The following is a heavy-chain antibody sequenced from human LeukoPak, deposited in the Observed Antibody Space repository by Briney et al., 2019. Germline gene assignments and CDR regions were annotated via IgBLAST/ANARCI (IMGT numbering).Heavy chain of an antibody. CDR1: GGSISSYY. V-gene: IGHV4-4*09. CDR2: IYTSGST. CDR3: ASLSTYSSSTFDY. D-gene: IGHD6-6*01. Sequence: SETLSLTCTVPGGSISSYYWSWIRQPPGKGLEWIGYIYTSGSTNYNPSLKSRVTISVDTSKNQFSLKLSSVTAADTAVYYCASLSTYSSSTFDYWGQGTLVTVSS. J-gene: IGHJ4*02.